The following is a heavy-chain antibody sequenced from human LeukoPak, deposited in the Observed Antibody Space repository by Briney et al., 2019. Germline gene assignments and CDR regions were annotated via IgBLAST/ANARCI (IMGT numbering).Heavy chain of an antibody. D-gene: IGHD3-3*01. CDR1: GGSISSSSYY. Sequence: SETLSLTCTVSGGSISSSSYYWGWIRQPPGKGLEWIGSIYYSGSTYYNPSLKSRVTISVDTSKNQFSLKLSSVTAADTAVYYCARGDFDAFDTWGQGTMVTVSS. V-gene: IGHV4-39*01. J-gene: IGHJ3*02. CDR3: ARGDFDAFDT. CDR2: IYYSGST.